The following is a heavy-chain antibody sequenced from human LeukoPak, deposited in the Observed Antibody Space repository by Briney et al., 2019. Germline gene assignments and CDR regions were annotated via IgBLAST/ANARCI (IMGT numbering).Heavy chain of an antibody. CDR2: INHSGST. CDR1: GFTFRNYA. J-gene: IGHJ4*02. V-gene: IGHV4-34*08. Sequence: PGGSLRLSCAASGFTFRNYAMSWVRQAPGKGLEWIGEINHSGSTNYNPSLKSRVTISVDTSKNQFSLKLSSVTAADTAVYYCAGGHYGSGSYPLDYWGQGTLVTVSS. CDR3: AGGHYGSGSYPLDY. D-gene: IGHD3-10*01.